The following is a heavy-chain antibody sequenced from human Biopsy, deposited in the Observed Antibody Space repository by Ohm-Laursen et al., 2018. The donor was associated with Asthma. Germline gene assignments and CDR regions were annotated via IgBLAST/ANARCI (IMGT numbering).Heavy chain of an antibody. D-gene: IGHD6-19*01. CDR2: ISYDGSSI. V-gene: IGHV3-30*19. CDR1: RFTYE. Sequence: SLRPSCAASRFTYEMHWVRQAPGKGLEWVAVISYDGSSIYYADSVKGRFTISRDNSKNTLSLQMNSLTAEDTAVYYCAGEGVAGTHIEDWGQGTLVTVSS. J-gene: IGHJ4*02. CDR3: AGEGVAGTHIED.